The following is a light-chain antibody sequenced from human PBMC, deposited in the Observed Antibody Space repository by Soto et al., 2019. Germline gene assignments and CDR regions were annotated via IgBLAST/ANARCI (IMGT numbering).Light chain of an antibody. CDR1: ISNIGSNY. V-gene: IGLV1-51*01. Sequence: QSVLTQPPSVSAAPGQKVTISCSGSISNIGSNYVSWYQQLPGTAPKLLIYDNNSRPSGIPDRFSGSKSGTSATLGITGLQTGDEADYYCGTWDNSLSAVVFGGGTQLTVL. J-gene: IGLJ2*01. CDR3: GTWDNSLSAVV. CDR2: DNN.